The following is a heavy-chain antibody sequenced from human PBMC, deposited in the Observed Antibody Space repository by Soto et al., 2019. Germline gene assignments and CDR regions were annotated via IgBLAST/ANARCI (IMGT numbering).Heavy chain of an antibody. CDR2: IKQDGSEK. CDR3: ARAARNSNWGFGAVAFDI. V-gene: IGHV3-7*03. Sequence: GGSLRLSCAASGFTFSSYWMSWVRQAPGKGLEWVANIKQDGSEKYYVDSVKGRFTISRDNAKNSLYLQMNSLRAEDTAVYYGARAARNSNWGFGAVAFDIWGQGTMVTVSS. J-gene: IGHJ3*02. D-gene: IGHD7-27*01. CDR1: GFTFSSYW.